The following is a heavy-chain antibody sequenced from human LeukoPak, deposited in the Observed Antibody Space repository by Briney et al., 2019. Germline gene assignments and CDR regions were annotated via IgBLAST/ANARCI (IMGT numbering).Heavy chain of an antibody. CDR3: AKAPVTTCSGAYCYPFDY. D-gene: IGHD2-21*01. J-gene: IGHJ4*02. CDR1: GSTLSSYA. V-gene: IGHV3-23*01. Sequence: PGGSLRLSCAASGSTLSSYAMSWVCQAPGKGLEWVSAISVSGNTYHADSVKGRFTISRGSSKNTLYLQMNRLRAEDAAVYYCAKAPVTTCSGAYCYPFDYWGQGTLVTVSS. CDR2: ISVSGNT.